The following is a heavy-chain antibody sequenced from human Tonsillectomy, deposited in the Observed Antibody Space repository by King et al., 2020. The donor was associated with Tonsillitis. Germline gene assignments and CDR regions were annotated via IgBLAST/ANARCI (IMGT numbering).Heavy chain of an antibody. D-gene: IGHD3-22*01. Sequence: HGQLVQSGAEVKKPGSSVKVSCKASGGTFSSYAISWVRQAPGQGLEWMGGIIPIFGTANYAQKFQGRVTITADESTSTAYMEMSSRRSEDTAVYYCARQTYDSSGYYLAYWGQGTLVTVSS. CDR1: GGTFSSYA. V-gene: IGHV1-69*01. J-gene: IGHJ4*02. CDR2: IIPIFGTA. CDR3: ARQTYDSSGYYLAY.